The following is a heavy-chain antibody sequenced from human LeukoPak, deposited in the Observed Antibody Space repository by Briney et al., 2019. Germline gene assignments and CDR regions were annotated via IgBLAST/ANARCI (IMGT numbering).Heavy chain of an antibody. J-gene: IGHJ4*02. CDR3: TTIATAGRPGGYFDY. V-gene: IGHV1-2*02. CDR1: GYTFTGYY. CDR2: INPNSGGT. Sequence: GASVKVSCKASGYTFTGYYMHWVRQAPGQGLEWMGWINPNSGGTNYAQKFQGRVTMTRDTSISTAYMELSRLRFDDTAVYYCTTIATAGRPGGYFDYWGQGTLVTVSS. D-gene: IGHD6-13*01.